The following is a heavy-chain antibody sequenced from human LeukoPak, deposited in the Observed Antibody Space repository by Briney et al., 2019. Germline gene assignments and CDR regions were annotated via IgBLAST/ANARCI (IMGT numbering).Heavy chain of an antibody. V-gene: IGHV4-59*01. D-gene: IGHD4-11*01. CDR1: GGSISIYY. CDR2: IYYSGST. CDR3: ARVGDDYSNYYFDY. J-gene: IGHJ4*02. Sequence: PSETLSLTCTVSGGSISIYYWSWIRQPPGKGLEWIGYIYYSGSTNYNPSLKSRVTISVDTSKNQFSLKLSSVTAADTAVYYCARVGDDYSNYYFDYWGQGTLVTVSS.